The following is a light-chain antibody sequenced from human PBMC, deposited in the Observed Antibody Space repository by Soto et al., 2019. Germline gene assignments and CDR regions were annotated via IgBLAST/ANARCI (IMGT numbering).Light chain of an antibody. CDR1: QSISSH. Sequence: EIVLTQSPATLSLSPGQRATLSCRASQSISSHLVGYQPKLGQAPRLLIYDASNRATGIPARFSGSGSRTDFTPTICGLEPEDFAVYYCHRRPNCQLTFGGGTRVEIK. CDR3: HRRPNCQLT. V-gene: IGKV3-11*01. J-gene: IGKJ4*02. CDR2: DAS.